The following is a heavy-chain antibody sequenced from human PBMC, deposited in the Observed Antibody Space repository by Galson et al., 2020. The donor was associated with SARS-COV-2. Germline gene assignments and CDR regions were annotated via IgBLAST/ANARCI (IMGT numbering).Heavy chain of an antibody. CDR2: ISGYNRDT. CDR3: ARPRDSGYDEFDF. D-gene: IGHD5-12*01. CDR1: GYSFVSYG. Sequence: ASVKVSCKASGYSFVSYGISWVRQAPGQGLEWMGWISGYNRDTKYAQKFQGRVTMTTDTSTTTVHMELRSLRSDDTAVYYCARPRDSGYDEFDFWGQGTLVTVSS. V-gene: IGHV1-18*04. J-gene: IGHJ4*02.